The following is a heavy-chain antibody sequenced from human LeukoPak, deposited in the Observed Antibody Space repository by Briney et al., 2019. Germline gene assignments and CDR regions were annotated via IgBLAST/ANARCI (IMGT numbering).Heavy chain of an antibody. CDR1: GFTFSSYA. D-gene: IGHD3-10*01. CDR2: ISGSGGST. V-gene: IGHV3-23*01. CDR3: YYFDY. J-gene: IGHJ4*02. Sequence: GGSLRLSCAASGFTFSSYAMGWVRQAPGKGLEWVSAISGSGGSTYYADSVKGRFTISRDNSEDTAVYYCAKARPRVTMVRGTYYFDYWGQGTLVTVSS.